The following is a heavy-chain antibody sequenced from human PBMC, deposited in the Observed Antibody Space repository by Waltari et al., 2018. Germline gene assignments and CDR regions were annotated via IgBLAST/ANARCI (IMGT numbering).Heavy chain of an antibody. CDR3: ARGGSNAYYYYYGMDV. Sequence: EVQLVESGGGLIQPGGSLRLSCVASGFTVSRNYMRWVRQAPGKGLEWVSVIYSGGSKYYADSVKGRFTISRDNSKNTLYLQMNSLRAEDTAVYYCARGGSNAYYYYYGMDVWGQGTTVTVSS. V-gene: IGHV3-53*01. CDR1: GFTVSRNY. J-gene: IGHJ6*02. CDR2: IYSGGSK. D-gene: IGHD4-4*01.